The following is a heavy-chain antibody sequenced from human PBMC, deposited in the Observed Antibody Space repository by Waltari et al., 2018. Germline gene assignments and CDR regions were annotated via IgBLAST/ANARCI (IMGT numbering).Heavy chain of an antibody. V-gene: IGHV1-3*01. D-gene: IGHD3-9*01. CDR1: GYTFTSYA. CDR2: INAGKGNT. Sequence: QVQLVQSGAEVKKPGASVKVSCKASGYTFTSYAMHWVRQAPGQRLEWMGWINAGKGNTKYSQKFQGRVTITRDTSASTAYMELSSLRSEDTAVYYCARDQDWASYGMDVWGQGTTVTVSS. CDR3: ARDQDWASYGMDV. J-gene: IGHJ6*02.